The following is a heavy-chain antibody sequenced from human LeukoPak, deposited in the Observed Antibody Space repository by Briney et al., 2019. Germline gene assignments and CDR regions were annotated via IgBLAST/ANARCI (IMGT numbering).Heavy chain of an antibody. CDR1: GDSISSRTYY. CDR2: IYTSGST. Sequence: SETLSLTCSVSGDSISSRTYYWTWIPQHPEKGLEWIGYIYTSGSTNYNPSRKSRVTISVDTSKNQFSLKLSSVTAADTAVYYCARHFRRIAPFDYCGQGTLVTVSS. CDR3: ARHFRRIAPFDY. D-gene: IGHD3-3*02. J-gene: IGHJ4*02. V-gene: IGHV4-61*09.